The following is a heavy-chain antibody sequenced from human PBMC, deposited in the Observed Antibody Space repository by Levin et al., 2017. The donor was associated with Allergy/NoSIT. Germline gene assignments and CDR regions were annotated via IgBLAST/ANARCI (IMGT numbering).Heavy chain of an antibody. CDR2: MNPNSGNT. D-gene: IGHD3-22*01. CDR1: GYTFTSYD. V-gene: IGHV1-8*01. Sequence: RASVKVSCKASGYTFTSYDINWVRQATGQGLEWMGWMNPNSGNTGYAQKFQGRVTMTRNTSISTAYMELSSLRSEDTAVYYCARVRYYDSSGYSPPTGMDVWGQGTTVTVSS. CDR3: ARVRYYDSSGYSPPTGMDV. J-gene: IGHJ6*02.